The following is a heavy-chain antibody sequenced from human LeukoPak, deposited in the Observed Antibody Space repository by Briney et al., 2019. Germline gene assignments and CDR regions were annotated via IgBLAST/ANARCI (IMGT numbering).Heavy chain of an antibody. J-gene: IGHJ5*02. V-gene: IGHV5-51*01. Sequence: GESLRISCRASGYSFTSYWIAWVRQMPGKGLEWMGIIYPGDSDTRYSPSFQGQVTISADKSISTAYLQWSSLKASDTAMYYCARSTNWFDPWGQGTLVTVSS. CDR2: IYPGDSDT. CDR1: GYSFTSYW. CDR3: ARSTNWFDP.